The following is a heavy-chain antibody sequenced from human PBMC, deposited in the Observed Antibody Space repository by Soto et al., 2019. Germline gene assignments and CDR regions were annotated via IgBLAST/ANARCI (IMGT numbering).Heavy chain of an antibody. V-gene: IGHV3-23*01. Sequence: PGGSLRLSCAASGLTFSSYAMSWARQAPGKGLEWVSAISGSGGSTYFADSVKGRFTISRDSSKNTRYLQMNSLSTEDTAVYYCAKDSSSPFSYYYYYGMDVSGQVATVTVS. CDR1: GLTFSSYA. J-gene: IGHJ6*02. D-gene: IGHD6-6*01. CDR3: AKDSSSPFSYYYYYGMDV. CDR2: ISGSGGST.